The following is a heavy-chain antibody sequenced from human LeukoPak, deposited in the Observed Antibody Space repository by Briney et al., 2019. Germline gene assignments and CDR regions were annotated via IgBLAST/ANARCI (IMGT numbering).Heavy chain of an antibody. CDR3: ARGSSSWGGDYFDY. CDR1: GYTFTSYD. V-gene: IGHV1-8*01. CDR2: MNPNSGNT. J-gene: IGHJ4*02. Sequence: VSVKVSCKASGYTFTSYDINWVRQATGQGLEWMGWMNPNSGNTGYAQKFQGRVTMTRNTSISTAYMELSSLRSEDTAVYYCARGSSSWGGDYFDYWGQGTLVTVSS. D-gene: IGHD6-13*01.